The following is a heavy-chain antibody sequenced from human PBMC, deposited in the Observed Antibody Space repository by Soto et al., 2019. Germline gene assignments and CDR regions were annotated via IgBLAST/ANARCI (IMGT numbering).Heavy chain of an antibody. CDR2: ISSSGSTI. V-gene: IGHV3-48*03. CDR1: GFTFSSYE. J-gene: IGHJ6*02. Sequence: VGSLRLSCAASGFTFSSYEMNWVRQAPGKGLEWVSYISSSGSTIYYADSVKGRFTISRDNAKNSLYLQMNSLRAEDTAVYYCASLYRDYYYYGMDVWGQGTTVTVSS. CDR3: ASLYRDYYYYGMDV. D-gene: IGHD3-16*02.